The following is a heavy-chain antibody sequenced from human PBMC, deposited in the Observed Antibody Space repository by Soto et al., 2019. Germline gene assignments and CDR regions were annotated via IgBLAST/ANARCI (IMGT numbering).Heavy chain of an antibody. CDR1: GFTFSSYA. D-gene: IGHD1-7*01. J-gene: IGHJ3*02. CDR3: AKGNSWSPALVLDI. Sequence: EVQLLESGGGLVQPGGSLRLSCAASGFTFSSYAMNWVRQAPGKGLEWVSAISGSGGSTYDADSVKGRFTISRDSSKNTLYLQMNSLRAEDTVVYYCAKGNSWSPALVLDIWGQGTMVTVSS. CDR2: ISGSGGST. V-gene: IGHV3-23*01.